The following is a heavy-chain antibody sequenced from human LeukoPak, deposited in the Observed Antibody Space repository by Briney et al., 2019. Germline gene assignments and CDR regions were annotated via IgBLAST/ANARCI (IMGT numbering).Heavy chain of an antibody. V-gene: IGHV1-69*06. CDR3: ARGGWSGYHDY. CDR2: IIPIFGTA. Sequence: SVKVSCKASGYTFTGYYMHWVRQAPGQGLEWMGGIIPIFGTANYAQKFQGRVTITADKSTSTAYMELSSLRSEDTAVYYCARGGWSGYHDYWGQGTLVTVSS. D-gene: IGHD3-3*01. CDR1: GYTFTGYY. J-gene: IGHJ4*02.